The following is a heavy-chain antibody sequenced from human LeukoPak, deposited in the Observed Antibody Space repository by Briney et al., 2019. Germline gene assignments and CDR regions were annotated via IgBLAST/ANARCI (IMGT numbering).Heavy chain of an antibody. V-gene: IGHV1-2*02. CDR1: GYTFNGYY. D-gene: IGHD6-19*01. CDR2: INPDTGDT. Sequence: GAAVKVSCKASGYTFNGYYINRVRQAPGQGLEWMGWINPDTGDTKYAQKFQGRVTLTTHTPTNTAYMELTSLTSDDTAVYYCARDKDLGAVAGIFDSCGQGTLVTVSP. J-gene: IGHJ4*02. CDR3: ARDKDLGAVAGIFDS.